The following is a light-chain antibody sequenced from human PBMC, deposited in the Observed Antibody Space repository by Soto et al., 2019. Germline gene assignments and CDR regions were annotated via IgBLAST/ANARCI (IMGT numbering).Light chain of an antibody. CDR3: CSYAGTDTYV. Sequence: QSVLTQPRSVSGSPGQSVTISCTGTTSDVGDYNFVSWYQQHPGNAPKLMIYDVTKRPSGIPNRFSGSKSGNTASLTISGLQAEDEADYYCCSYAGTDTYVFGTGTKVTVL. CDR1: TSDVGDYNF. V-gene: IGLV2-11*01. J-gene: IGLJ1*01. CDR2: DVT.